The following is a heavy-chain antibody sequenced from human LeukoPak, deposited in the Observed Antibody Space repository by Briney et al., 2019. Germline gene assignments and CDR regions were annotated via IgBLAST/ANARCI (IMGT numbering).Heavy chain of an antibody. J-gene: IGHJ4*02. D-gene: IGHD3-10*01. CDR1: GFPFDDYG. CDR2: INWNGGST. V-gene: IGHV3-20*04. Sequence: GGSLRLSCAASGFPFDDYGMTWVRHAPGKGLEWVSGINWNGGSTGYADSVKGRFTISRDNAKNSLYLQMNSLRAEDTALYYCASAGLTYGSGSYFVYWGQGTLVTVSS. CDR3: ASAGLTYGSGSYFVY.